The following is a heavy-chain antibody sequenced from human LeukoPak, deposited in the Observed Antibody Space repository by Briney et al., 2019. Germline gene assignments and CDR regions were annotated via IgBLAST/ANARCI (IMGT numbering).Heavy chain of an antibody. D-gene: IGHD5-12*01. J-gene: IGHJ4*02. CDR2: INPNSGGT. CDR1: GYTFTGYY. V-gene: IGHV1-2*02. Sequence: ASVKVSCKASGYTFTGYYIHWVRQAPGQGLEWMGWINPNSGGTNYAQKFQGRVTMTRDTSISTAYMELSRLRSDDTAVYYCAIVPIVATSKGFYWGQGTLVTVSS. CDR3: AIVPIVATSKGFY.